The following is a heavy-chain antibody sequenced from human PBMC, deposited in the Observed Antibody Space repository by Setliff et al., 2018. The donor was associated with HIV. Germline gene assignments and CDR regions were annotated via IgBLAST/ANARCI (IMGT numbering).Heavy chain of an antibody. D-gene: IGHD1-1*01. CDR3: ARLRGLNLEPFDY. V-gene: IGHV4-39*01. CDR1: GGSISRDSFY. CDR2: IYYSGTT. J-gene: IGHJ4*02. Sequence: ETLSLTCTVSGGSISRDSFYWGWFRQPPGEGLEWIGSIYYSGTTYYAPSLETRLTISVDTSTNQFSLKLTSVTAADTAMYFCARLRGLNLEPFDYWGQGTLVTVSS.